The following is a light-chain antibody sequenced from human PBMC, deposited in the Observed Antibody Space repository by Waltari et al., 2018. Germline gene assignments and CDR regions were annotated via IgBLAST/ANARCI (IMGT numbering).Light chain of an antibody. J-gene: IGKJ3*01. CDR2: DAS. Sequence: DIQMTQSPSSLSASVGDRVTITCQASQDISNYFNWYQQKPGKAPKLLIYDASNLETGVPSRFSGSGSGTDFTFTISSLQPEDIATYYCQQYDNLSFTFGPGTKVDIK. CDR1: QDISNY. CDR3: QQYDNLSFT. V-gene: IGKV1-33*01.